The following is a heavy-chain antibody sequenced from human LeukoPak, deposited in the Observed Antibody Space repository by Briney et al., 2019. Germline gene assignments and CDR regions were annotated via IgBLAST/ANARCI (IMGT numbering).Heavy chain of an antibody. CDR3: ARQNPGGFLEWLFDAFDI. CDR2: IYYSGST. V-gene: IGHV4-39*01. D-gene: IGHD3-3*01. J-gene: IGHJ3*02. CDR1: GGSISSSSYY. Sequence: SETLSLTCTVSGGSISSSSYYWGWIRQPPGKGLEWIGSIYYSGSTYYNPSLKSRVTISVDTSKNQFSLKLSSVTAADTAVYYCARQNPGGFLEWLFDAFDIWGQGTMVTVSS.